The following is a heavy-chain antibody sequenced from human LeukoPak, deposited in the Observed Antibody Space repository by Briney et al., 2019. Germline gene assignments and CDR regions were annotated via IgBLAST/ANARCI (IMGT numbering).Heavy chain of an antibody. D-gene: IGHD5-24*01. Sequence: SETLSLTCTVSGGSISSHYWSWIRQPPGKGLEWIAYIYYSGSTNYNPSLKSRVTISVDTSKSQFSLKLSSVTAADTAVYYCARTNVEMATTFDYWGQGTLVTVSS. V-gene: IGHV4-59*11. CDR3: ARTNVEMATTFDY. J-gene: IGHJ4*02. CDR1: GGSISSHY. CDR2: IYYSGST.